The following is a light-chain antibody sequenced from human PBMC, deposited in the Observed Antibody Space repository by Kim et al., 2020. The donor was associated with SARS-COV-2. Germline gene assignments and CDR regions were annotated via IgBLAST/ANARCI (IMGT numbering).Light chain of an antibody. CDR3: QTWGPGIVV. J-gene: IGLJ2*01. CDR1: SGHSSDA. Sequence: ASSKISCSLSSGHSSDAIGGHQQQPEKGTGYLMMVNSDGSHSKGDGIPDRFSGSSSGAERFLTISSLQSEDEADYDCQTWGPGIVVFGGGTQLTVL. CDR2: VNSDGSH. V-gene: IGLV4-69*01.